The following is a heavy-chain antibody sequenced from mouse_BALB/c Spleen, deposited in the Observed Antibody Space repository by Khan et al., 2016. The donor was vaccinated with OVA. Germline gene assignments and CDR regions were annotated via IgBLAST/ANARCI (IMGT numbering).Heavy chain of an antibody. CDR1: GFTFSTYG. D-gene: IGHD1-1*01. CDR2: ISSGGSYT. Sequence: EVELVESGGDLVKPEGSLKLSCAASGFTFSTYGMSWVRQTPDKRLEWVATISSGGSYTYYPDSVQGRFTISRDNAKNTLYLQMSSLKSEDTARFYCARLAYYYDSGGFAYWGQGTLVTVSA. V-gene: IGHV5-6*01. J-gene: IGHJ3*01. CDR3: ARLAYYYDSGGFAY.